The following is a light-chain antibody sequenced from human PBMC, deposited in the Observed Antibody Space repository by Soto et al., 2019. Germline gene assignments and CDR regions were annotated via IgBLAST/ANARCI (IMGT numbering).Light chain of an antibody. V-gene: IGKV3-11*01. CDR3: QQRSNWLWT. CDR2: DAS. Sequence: EIVLTQSPATLSLFQGERATLSCRASQPVSGFLAWYQQKPGQAPRLLIYDASNRATGIPARFSGSGSGTDFTLTISSLEPEDFAVYYCQQRSNWLWTFGQGTKVDIK. J-gene: IGKJ1*01. CDR1: QPVSGF.